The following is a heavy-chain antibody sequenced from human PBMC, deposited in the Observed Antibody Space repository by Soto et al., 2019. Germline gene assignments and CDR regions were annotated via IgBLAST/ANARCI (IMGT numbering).Heavy chain of an antibody. CDR1: GFTFSSYW. J-gene: IGHJ4*02. CDR3: ARQSYSSSWPFDY. Sequence: EVQLVESGGGLVQPGGSLRLSCAASGFTFSSYWMSWVRQAPGKGLEWVANIKQDGSEKYYVDSVKGRFTISRDNAKNSLDLQMNSLRAEDTAVYYCARQSYSSSWPFDYWGQGTLVTVSS. D-gene: IGHD6-13*01. CDR2: IKQDGSEK. V-gene: IGHV3-7*01.